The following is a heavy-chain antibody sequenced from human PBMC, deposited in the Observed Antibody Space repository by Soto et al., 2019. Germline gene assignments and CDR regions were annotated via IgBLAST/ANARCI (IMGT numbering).Heavy chain of an antibody. J-gene: IGHJ4*02. CDR2: ISAYNGNT. CDR3: ARDREVLRYFDWLLGAGDY. D-gene: IGHD3-9*01. V-gene: IGHV1-18*01. CDR1: GYTFTSYG. Sequence: ASVKVSCKASGYTFTSYGISWVRQAPGQGLEWMGWISAYNGNTNYAQKLQGRVTMTTDTSTSTAYMELRSLRSDDTAVYYCARDREVLRYFDWLLGAGDYWGQGTLVTVSS.